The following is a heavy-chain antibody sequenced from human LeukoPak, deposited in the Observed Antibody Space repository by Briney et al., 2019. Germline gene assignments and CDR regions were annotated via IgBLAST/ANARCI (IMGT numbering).Heavy chain of an antibody. J-gene: IGHJ4*02. CDR1: GFTFRIYV. V-gene: IGHV3-21*01. CDR3: ARISSAGVH. D-gene: IGHD3-22*01. Sequence: PGGSLRFSCAASGFTFRIYVMNWVRQAPGKGLEWVSSISGNSVFIYYADSVKGRFTISRDNAKNSLFLQMNSLRAEDTAVYYCARISSAGVHWGQGTLVTVSS. CDR2: ISGNSVFI.